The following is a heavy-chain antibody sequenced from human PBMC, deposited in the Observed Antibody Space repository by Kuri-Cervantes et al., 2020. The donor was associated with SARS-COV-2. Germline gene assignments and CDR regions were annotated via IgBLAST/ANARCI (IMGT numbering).Heavy chain of an antibody. Sequence: GSLRLSCTVSGGSISSSSYYWGWIRQPPGKGLEWIGSIYYSGSTYYNPSLKSRVTISVNTSKNRFSLKLSSVTAADTAVYYCARLSSIAAPTDYWGQGTLVTVSS. CDR1: GGSISSSSYY. V-gene: IGHV4-39*01. CDR3: ARLSSIAAPTDY. D-gene: IGHD6-6*01. J-gene: IGHJ4*02. CDR2: IYYSGST.